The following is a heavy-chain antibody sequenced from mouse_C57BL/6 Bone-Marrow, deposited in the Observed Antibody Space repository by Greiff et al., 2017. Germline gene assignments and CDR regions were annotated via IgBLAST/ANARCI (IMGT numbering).Heavy chain of an antibody. Sequence: EVMLVESGGDLVKPGGSLKLSCAASGFTFSSYGMSWVRQTPDKRLEWVATISSGGSYTYYPDSVKGRFTISRDNAKNTLYLQMSSLKSEDTAMYYCARGGVVATPYWYFDVWGTGTTVTVSS. CDR2: ISSGGSYT. CDR3: ARGGVVATPYWYFDV. V-gene: IGHV5-6*01. J-gene: IGHJ1*03. D-gene: IGHD1-1*01. CDR1: GFTFSSYG.